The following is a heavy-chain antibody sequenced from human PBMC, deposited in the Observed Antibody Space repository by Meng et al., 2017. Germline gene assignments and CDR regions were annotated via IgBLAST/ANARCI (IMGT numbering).Heavy chain of an antibody. CDR2: ISYDGSNK. J-gene: IGHJ3*02. CDR1: GFTFSSYA. V-gene: IGHV3-30*04. D-gene: IGHD6-13*01. Sequence: GESLKISCAASGFTFSSYAMHWVRQAPGKGLEWVAVISYDGSNKYYADSVKGRFTISRDNSKNTLYLQMNSLRAEDTAVYYCARVAAEGTIGYDFEIWGQGTMVTVSS. CDR3: ARVAAEGTIGYDFEI.